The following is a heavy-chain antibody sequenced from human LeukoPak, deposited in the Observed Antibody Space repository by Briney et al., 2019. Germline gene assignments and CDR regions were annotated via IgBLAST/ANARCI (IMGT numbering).Heavy chain of an antibody. CDR3: ARGGYSGSCYRVS. CDR2: TSTDGSDT. J-gene: IGHJ1*01. V-gene: IGHV3-74*01. D-gene: IGHD6-25*01. Sequence: GGSLRLSCAASGFTFSYSWIHWVRQAPGKGPEWLSRTSTDGSDTVYADSAKGRLTASRDNAKNTVYLELTDLRPDDTALYYCARGGYSGSCYRVSWGRGTLVTVAS. CDR1: GFTFSYSW.